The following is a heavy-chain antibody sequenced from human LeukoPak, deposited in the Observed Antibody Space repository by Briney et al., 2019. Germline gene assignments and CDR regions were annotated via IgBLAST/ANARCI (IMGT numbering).Heavy chain of an antibody. J-gene: IGHJ4*02. CDR1: GFSLSTSGVG. CDR3: VQKGENAMAYFEY. V-gene: IGHV2-5*04. CDR2: IFWDDDK. Sequence: SGPTLVKPTQTLTLTCNFSGFSLSTSGVGVGWIRQPPGKALEWLALIFWDDDKRYSPSLRTRLTITMDTSKNQVVLRITNMDAVDTGTYFCVQKGENAMAYFEYWGQGALVTVSS. D-gene: IGHD2-2*01.